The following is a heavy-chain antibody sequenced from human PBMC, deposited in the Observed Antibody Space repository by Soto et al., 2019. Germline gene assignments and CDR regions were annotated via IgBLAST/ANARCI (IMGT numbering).Heavy chain of an antibody. CDR1: GFTFNNYA. V-gene: IGHV3-23*01. CDR2: MSGGGDKT. J-gene: IGHJ4*02. Sequence: GGSLRLSCAASGFTFNNYAMSWVRQAPGKGLEWVSVMSGGGDKTYYADSVKGRFTISRDNSKNTVNLQMNSLRAEDTAVYYCAKGGDYNAERWFDYWGQGTLVTVSS. CDR3: AKGGDYNAERWFDY. D-gene: IGHD2-21*01.